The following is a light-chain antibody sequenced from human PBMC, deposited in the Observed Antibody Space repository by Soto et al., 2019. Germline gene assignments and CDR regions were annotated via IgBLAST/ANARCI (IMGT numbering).Light chain of an antibody. V-gene: IGLV1-40*01. CDR2: GNT. CDR3: QSYDSSLSAHV. CDR1: SSDIGAGYD. Sequence: QSVLTQPPSVSGAPGQRVTISCTGSSSDIGAGYDVHWYQQLPGKAPTLLIYGNTKRPSGVPDRFSGSRSGTSASLAITGLQAEDEADYYCQSYDSSLSAHVFGTGTKVNVL. J-gene: IGLJ1*01.